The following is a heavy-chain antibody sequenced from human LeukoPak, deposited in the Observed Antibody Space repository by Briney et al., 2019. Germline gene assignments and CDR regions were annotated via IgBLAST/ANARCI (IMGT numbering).Heavy chain of an antibody. CDR3: AKDRGYRDLYYFDY. CDR1: GFTFSSYS. V-gene: IGHV3-30*18. CDR2: ISYDGSNK. J-gene: IGHJ4*02. D-gene: IGHD5-12*01. Sequence: QTGGSLRLSCAASGFTFSSYSMNWVRQAPGKGLEWVAVISYDGSNKYYADSVKGRFTISRDNSKNTLYLQMNSLRAEDTAVYYCAKDRGYRDLYYFDYWGQGTLVTVSS.